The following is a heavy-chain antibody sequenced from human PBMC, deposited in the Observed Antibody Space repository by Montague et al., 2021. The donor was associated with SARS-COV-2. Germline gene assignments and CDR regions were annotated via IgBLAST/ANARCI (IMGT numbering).Heavy chain of an antibody. V-gene: IGHV4-34*01. D-gene: IGHD2-15*01. Sequence: SETLSLTCAISGGSFSGYSWSWIRQPPEKGLEWIGDINHSGTTIYNPSVKSGVTISVDTAKNQFSLRLTSVTAADTSVYYCARGRRPVVAPGGGAVWRALDTWGQGTMVTVSS. CDR3: ARGRRPVVAPGGGAVWRALDT. J-gene: IGHJ3*02. CDR2: INHSGTT. CDR1: GGSFSGYS.